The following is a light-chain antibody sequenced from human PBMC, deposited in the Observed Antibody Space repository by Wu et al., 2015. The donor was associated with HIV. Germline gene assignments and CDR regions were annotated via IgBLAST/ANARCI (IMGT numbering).Light chain of an antibody. CDR2: GAS. V-gene: IGKV1-39*01. CDR3: QQSYNIPVT. Sequence: DVQMTQSPSALSASLGDRITIRCRASQNIDNHLNWYQQMPQKGPKLLISGASTLQTLVPSRFSGSGSGRDFTLTITNLQPEDFTTYYCQQSYNIPVTFGGGTKV. J-gene: IGKJ4*01. CDR1: QNIDNH.